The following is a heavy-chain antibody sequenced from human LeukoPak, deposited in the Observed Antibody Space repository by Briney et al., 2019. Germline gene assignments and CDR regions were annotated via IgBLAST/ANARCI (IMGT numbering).Heavy chain of an antibody. D-gene: IGHD2-21*02. Sequence: GGSLTLSCAASGFTFSSYSMNCVRQAPGKALEWVSSISSSSSYIYYADSVKGRFTISRDNAKNSLYLQMNSLRAEDTAVYYCARDVVVTATDYYYGMDVWGQGTTVTVSS. CDR2: ISSSSSYI. V-gene: IGHV3-21*01. J-gene: IGHJ6*02. CDR1: GFTFSSYS. CDR3: ARDVVVTATDYYYGMDV.